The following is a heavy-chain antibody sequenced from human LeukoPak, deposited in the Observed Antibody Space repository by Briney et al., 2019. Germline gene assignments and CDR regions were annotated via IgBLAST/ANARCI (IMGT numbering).Heavy chain of an antibody. D-gene: IGHD2-21*02. Sequence: PSETLSLTCTVSGGSISNYYWSWIRQPPGKGLEWIGYIYYSGRTNYNPSLNSRVTISVDTSKNQFSLKLSSVTTADTAVYYCARAAYCGGDCYYYFDYWGQGTLVTVSS. J-gene: IGHJ4*02. CDR2: IYYSGRT. V-gene: IGHV4-59*01. CDR3: ARAAYCGGDCYYYFDY. CDR1: GGSISNYY.